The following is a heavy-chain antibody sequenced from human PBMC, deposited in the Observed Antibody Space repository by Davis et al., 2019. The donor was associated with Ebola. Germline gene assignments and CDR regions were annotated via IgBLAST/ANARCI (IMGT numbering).Heavy chain of an antibody. CDR3: ASRVVTVFGEGWFES. CDR1: GVSVGSTSYY. V-gene: IGHV4-39*01. J-gene: IGHJ5*01. Sequence: SETLSLTCNVSGVSVGSTSYYWGWIRQSPGKGLEWIGNIYYSGKTYYNPSLESRVTISVDRSKNQFSLRLNSVTAADTAMYYCASRVVTVFGEGWFESWGQGSLVTVSS. D-gene: IGHD3-3*01. CDR2: IYYSGKT.